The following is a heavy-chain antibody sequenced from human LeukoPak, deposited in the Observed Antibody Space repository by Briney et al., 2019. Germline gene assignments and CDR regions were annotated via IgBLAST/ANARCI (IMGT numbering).Heavy chain of an antibody. J-gene: IGHJ3*02. V-gene: IGHV3-23*01. D-gene: IGHD3-22*01. CDR3: ARDLRVVPRAFDI. Sequence: GGSLRLSXAASGFTFTNYAMSWVRQAPGKGLEWVSTLSASGGNTYYADSVKGRFTISRDNSKNTLYLQMNSLRAEDTAVYYCARDLRVVPRAFDIWGQGTMVTVSS. CDR2: LSASGGNT. CDR1: GFTFTNYA.